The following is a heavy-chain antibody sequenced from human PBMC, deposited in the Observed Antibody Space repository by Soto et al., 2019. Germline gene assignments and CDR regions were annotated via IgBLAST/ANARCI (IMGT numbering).Heavy chain of an antibody. Sequence: SVKVSCKASGGTFSSYAISWVRQAPGQVLEWMGGIIPIFGTANYAQKFQGRVTITADKSTSTAYMELSSLRSEDTAVYDCAREGSYDYVWGGYRYPFDYWGQGTLVTVSS. CDR1: GGTFSSYA. CDR2: IIPIFGTA. J-gene: IGHJ4*02. D-gene: IGHD3-16*02. V-gene: IGHV1-69*06. CDR3: AREGSYDYVWGGYRYPFDY.